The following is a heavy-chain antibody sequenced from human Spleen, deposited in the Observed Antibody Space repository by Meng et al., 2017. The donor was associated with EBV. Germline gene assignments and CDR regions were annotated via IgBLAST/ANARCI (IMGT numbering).Heavy chain of an antibody. Sequence: QWVQSGAEVTKPGSSVEVSCKTSGGTFRGDAISWVRQAPGQGLEWMGGLIPMSDAPHYAQKFQGRVTITADESTSTHYMDLSGLRSEDTAVYYCASESGRGFTPDYWGQGTLVTVSS. CDR1: GGTFRGDA. J-gene: IGHJ4*02. D-gene: IGHD3-10*01. CDR3: ASESGRGFTPDY. CDR2: LIPMSDAP. V-gene: IGHV1-69*01.